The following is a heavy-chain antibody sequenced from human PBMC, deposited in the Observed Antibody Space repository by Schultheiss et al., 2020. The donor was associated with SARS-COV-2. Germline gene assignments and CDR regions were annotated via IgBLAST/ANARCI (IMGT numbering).Heavy chain of an antibody. V-gene: IGHV4-34*01. CDR2: INHSGST. Sequence: SETLSLTCAVYGGSFSGYYWSWIRQPPGKGLEWIGEINHSGSTNYNPSLKSRVTISVDTSKNQFSLKLSSVTAADTAVYYCARDARYCSGGSCYYERWYFDLWGRGTLVTVSS. D-gene: IGHD2-15*01. J-gene: IGHJ2*01. CDR3: ARDARYCSGGSCYYERWYFDL. CDR1: GGSFSGYY.